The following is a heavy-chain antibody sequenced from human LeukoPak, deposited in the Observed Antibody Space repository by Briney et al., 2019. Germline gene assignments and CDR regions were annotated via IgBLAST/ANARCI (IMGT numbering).Heavy chain of an antibody. CDR3: ARDLSSTPNWELDH. CDR2: INPGSGDT. D-gene: IGHD1-1*01. CDR1: GYTFSGYF. V-gene: IGHV1-2*06. Sequence: ASVKVSCKAAGYTFSGYFVHWVRQAPGQGLEWMGRINPGSGDTGFAQKFQGRVTMTRDTSVSTAYMEVSGLTSDDTAIYYCARDLSSTPNWELDHWGQGTLVTVSS. J-gene: IGHJ4*02.